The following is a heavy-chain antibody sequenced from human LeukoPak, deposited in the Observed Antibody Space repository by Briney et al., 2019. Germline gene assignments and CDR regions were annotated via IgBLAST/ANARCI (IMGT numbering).Heavy chain of an antibody. V-gene: IGHV4-59*08. D-gene: IGHD2-15*01. CDR3: ARRRYCSGGSCYSDWFDP. Sequence: PSETLSLTCSVSGASISSYYWSWIRQPPGKGLEWIGYIYYSGSTNYNPSLKSRVTISVDTSKNQFSLKLSSVTAADTAVYYCARRRYCSGGSCYSDWFDPWGQGTLVTVSS. J-gene: IGHJ5*02. CDR2: IYYSGST. CDR1: GASISSYY.